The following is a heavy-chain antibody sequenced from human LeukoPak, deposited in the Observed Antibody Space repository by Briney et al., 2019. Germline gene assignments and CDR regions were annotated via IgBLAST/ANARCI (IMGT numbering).Heavy chain of an antibody. V-gene: IGHV3-53*01. CDR2: IYSGGST. D-gene: IGHD5-24*01. CDR1: GFTVSSSY. Sequence: GGSLRLSCAASGFTVSSSYMSWVRQAPGKGLEWVSVIYSGGSTYYADSVKGRFTISRDNSKNTRYLQMNSLRAEDTAVYYCARAGRWLQLEHAFDIWGQGTMVTVSS. CDR3: ARAGRWLQLEHAFDI. J-gene: IGHJ3*02.